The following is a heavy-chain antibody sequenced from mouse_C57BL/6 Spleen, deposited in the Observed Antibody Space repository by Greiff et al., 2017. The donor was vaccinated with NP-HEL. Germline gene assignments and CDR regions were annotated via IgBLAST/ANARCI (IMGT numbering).Heavy chain of an antibody. V-gene: IGHV1-69*01. D-gene: IGHD2-3*01. CDR2: IDPSDSYT. CDR3: AREDDGYFY. CDR1: GYTFTSYW. J-gene: IGHJ3*01. Sequence: QVQLQQPGAELVMPGASVKLSCKASGYTFTSYWMHWVKQRPGQGLEWIGEIDPSDSYTNYNQKFKGKSTLTVDKSSSTAYMQLSSLTSEDSAVYYCAREDDGYFYWGQGTLVTVSA.